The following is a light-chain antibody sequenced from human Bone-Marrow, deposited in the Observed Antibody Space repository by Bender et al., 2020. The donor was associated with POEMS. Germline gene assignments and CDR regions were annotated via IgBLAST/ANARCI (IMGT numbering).Light chain of an antibody. V-gene: IGLV2-14*01. Sequence: QSALTQPASVSGTPGQSVTISCTGSNSDVGAYNFVSWYQQHPGKAPKLIIYDVSHRPSGVSNRFSGSKSGHMASLTISGLQAEDEADYYCNAYTASRSVVFGGGTTLTVL. CDR3: NAYTASRSVV. CDR2: DVS. J-gene: IGLJ2*01. CDR1: NSDVGAYNF.